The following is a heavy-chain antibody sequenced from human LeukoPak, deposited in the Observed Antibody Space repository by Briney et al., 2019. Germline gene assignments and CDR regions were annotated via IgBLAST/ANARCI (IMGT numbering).Heavy chain of an antibody. CDR3: ARRIAAAGDKFDY. CDR2: IYYSGST. V-gene: IGHV4-39*07. D-gene: IGHD6-13*01. J-gene: IGHJ4*02. Sequence: SETLSLTCTVSGGSISSSSYYWGWIRQPPGKGLEWIGSIYYSGSTYYNPSLKSRVTISVDTSKNQFSLKLSSVTAADTAVYYCARRIAAAGDKFDYWGQGTLVTVSS. CDR1: GGSISSSSYY.